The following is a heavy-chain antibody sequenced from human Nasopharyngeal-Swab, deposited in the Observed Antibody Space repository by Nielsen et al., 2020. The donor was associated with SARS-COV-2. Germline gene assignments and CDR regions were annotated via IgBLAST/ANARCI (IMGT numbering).Heavy chain of an antibody. D-gene: IGHD6-19*01. Sequence: GESLKISCAASGFTFSSYAMSWVRQAPGKGLEWVSVIYSGGSSTYYADSVKGRFTISRDNSKSTLYLQMNSLRAEDTAVYYCAKSKAVAGYYDYWGQGTLVTVSS. CDR1: GFTFSSYA. CDR3: AKSKAVAGYYDY. CDR2: IYSGGSST. V-gene: IGHV3-23*03. J-gene: IGHJ4*02.